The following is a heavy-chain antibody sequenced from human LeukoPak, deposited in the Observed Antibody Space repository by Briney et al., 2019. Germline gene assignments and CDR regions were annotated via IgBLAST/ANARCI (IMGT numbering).Heavy chain of an antibody. CDR1: GFTFSSYA. J-gene: IGHJ4*02. Sequence: PGGSLRLSCAASGFTFSSYAMHWVRQAPGKGLEWVSGNSWNSGSIGYADSVKGRFTISRDNAKNSLYLQMNSLRAEDTALYYCAKDIFTMVRGVVDYWGQGTLVTVSS. CDR2: NSWNSGSI. V-gene: IGHV3-9*01. CDR3: AKDIFTMVRGVVDY. D-gene: IGHD3-10*01.